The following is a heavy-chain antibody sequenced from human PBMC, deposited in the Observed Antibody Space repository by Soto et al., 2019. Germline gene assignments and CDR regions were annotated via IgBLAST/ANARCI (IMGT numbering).Heavy chain of an antibody. D-gene: IGHD1-26*01. CDR2: ISGSGGST. CDR3: AKARWELPILYYFDY. V-gene: IGHV3-23*01. J-gene: IGHJ4*02. CDR1: GFTFSSYA. Sequence: GGSLRLSCAASGFTFSSYAMSWVRQAPGKGLEWVSAISGSGGSTYYADSVKGRFTISRDNSKNTLYLQMNSLRAEDTAVYYCAKARWELPILYYFDYWGQGTLVTVSS.